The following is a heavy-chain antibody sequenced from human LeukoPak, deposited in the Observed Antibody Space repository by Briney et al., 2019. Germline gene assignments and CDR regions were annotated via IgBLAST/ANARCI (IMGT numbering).Heavy chain of an antibody. J-gene: IGHJ4*02. CDR3: AKQAHRPEALYYFDY. CDR1: GFTFSSYG. V-gene: IGHV3-30*18. CDR2: ISYDGSNK. Sequence: GGSLRLSCAAPGFTFSSYGVHWVRQAPGKGLEWVAVISYDGSNKYYADSVKGRFTISRDNSKNTLYLQMNSLRAEDTAVYYCAKQAHRPEALYYFDYWGQGTLVTVSS.